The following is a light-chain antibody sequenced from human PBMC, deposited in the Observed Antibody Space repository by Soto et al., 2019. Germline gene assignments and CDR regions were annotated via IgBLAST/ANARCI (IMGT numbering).Light chain of an antibody. J-gene: IGLJ1*01. CDR2: EVN. CDR3: ASFRSGTILV. CDR1: RSDIGDSNF. V-gene: IGLV2-14*01. Sequence: QSALTQPASVSGSPGQSVTISCTGPRSDIGDSNFISWYQHSPGKAPRLLIYEVNNRPSGVSKRFSGSKAGNTASLTISGLLHEEQADPFCASFRSGTILVFGSGTKVTV.